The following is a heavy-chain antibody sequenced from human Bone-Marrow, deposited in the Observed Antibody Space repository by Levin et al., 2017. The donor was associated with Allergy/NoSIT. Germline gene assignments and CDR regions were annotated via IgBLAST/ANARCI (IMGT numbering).Heavy chain of an antibody. D-gene: IGHD6-13*01. V-gene: IGHV5-51*01. Sequence: GGSLRLSCKGSGYSFTSYWIGWVRQMPGKGLEWMGIIYPGDSDTRYSPSFQGQVTISADKSISTAYLQWSSLKASDTAMYYCARQVQSPYSSSFSNWFDPWGQGTLVTVSS. CDR3: ARQVQSPYSSSFSNWFDP. CDR2: IYPGDSDT. CDR1: GYSFTSYW. J-gene: IGHJ5*02.